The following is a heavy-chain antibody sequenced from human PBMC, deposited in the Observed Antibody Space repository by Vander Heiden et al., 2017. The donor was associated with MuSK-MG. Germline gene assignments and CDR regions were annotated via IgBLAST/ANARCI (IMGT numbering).Heavy chain of an antibody. CDR1: GDNFNTYA. CDR2: IIPIFETA. Sequence: QVQVVQSGAEVKKPGSSVKVSCKASGDNFNTYAISWVRQAPGQGVDWIGGIIPIFETANYAQELQGRITITADESTSTSYMELSSLTSDDTAVYYCATGLSEWLLDSWGQGTLVTVSS. J-gene: IGHJ5*01. CDR3: ATGLSEWLLDS. D-gene: IGHD3-3*01. V-gene: IGHV1-69*01.